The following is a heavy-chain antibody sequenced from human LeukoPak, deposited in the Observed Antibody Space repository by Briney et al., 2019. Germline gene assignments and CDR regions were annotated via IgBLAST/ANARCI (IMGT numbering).Heavy chain of an antibody. V-gene: IGHV4-4*09. Sequence: SETLSLTCSVSGGSISSKFWTWVRQPPGKGLELIGHISTSGDTYYNPSLNSRVSISLGASNNQCSLSLSSVTAADAAVYCCATSRITGELDYWGQGTLVTVSP. J-gene: IGHJ4*02. CDR3: ATSRITGELDY. CDR1: GGSISSKF. CDR2: ISTSGDT. D-gene: IGHD2-8*02.